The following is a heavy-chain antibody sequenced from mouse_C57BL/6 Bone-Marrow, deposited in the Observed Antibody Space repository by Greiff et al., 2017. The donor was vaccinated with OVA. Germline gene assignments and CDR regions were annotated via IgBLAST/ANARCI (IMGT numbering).Heavy chain of an antibody. CDR1: GYTFTSYW. D-gene: IGHD1-1*02. Sequence: QVQLQQPGAELVKPGASVKLSCKASGYTFTSYWMQWVKQRPGQGLEWIGEIDPSDSYTTSHQKFKGKATLTVDTSSSTAYMQLSSLTSEDSAVYYCARVGGFAYWGQGTLVTVSA. CDR2: IDPSDSYT. CDR3: ARVGGFAY. V-gene: IGHV1-50*01. J-gene: IGHJ3*01.